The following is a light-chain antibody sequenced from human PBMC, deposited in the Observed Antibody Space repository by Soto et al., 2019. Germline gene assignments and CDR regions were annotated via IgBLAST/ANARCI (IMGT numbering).Light chain of an antibody. Sequence: QSVLTQPPSASGTPGQRVTISCSGSSSNIETNTVNWYQQLPRTAPKLLIYKDNQRPSGVPDRFSGSKSGTSATLAISGLQSEDEADYYCVAWDDSLNGPHFVFGSGTKVTVL. CDR2: KDN. CDR1: SSNIETNT. CDR3: VAWDDSLNGPHFV. J-gene: IGLJ1*01. V-gene: IGLV1-44*01.